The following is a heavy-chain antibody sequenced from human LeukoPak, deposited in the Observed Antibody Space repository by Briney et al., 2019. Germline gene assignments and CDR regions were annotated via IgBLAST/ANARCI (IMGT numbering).Heavy chain of an antibody. Sequence: GGSPRLSCAASWFTLCTCAMSWGRQAPGEGLEWVSTISGGGRSTDYADSVKGHFTISRDNSKNTLYLQMNSLRAEDTAVYYCARERYFDYWGQGTLVTVSP. CDR1: WFTLCTCA. V-gene: IGHV3-23*01. CDR3: ARERYFDY. J-gene: IGHJ4*02. CDR2: ISGGGRST.